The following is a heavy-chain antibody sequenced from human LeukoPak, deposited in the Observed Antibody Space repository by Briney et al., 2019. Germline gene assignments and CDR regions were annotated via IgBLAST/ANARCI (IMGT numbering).Heavy chain of an antibody. CDR2: IYSGGST. D-gene: IGHD5-18*01. J-gene: IGHJ4*02. V-gene: IGHV3-53*01. CDR1: GFTVSSNY. CDR3: ARVSVDTALDYFDY. Sequence: GGSLRLSCSVSGFTVSSNYMSWVRQSPRKGLEWVSIIYSGGSTYYADSVKGRFTISRDNSKNTLYLQMDSLRDEDTAVYYCARVSVDTALDYFDYWGQGTLVTVSS.